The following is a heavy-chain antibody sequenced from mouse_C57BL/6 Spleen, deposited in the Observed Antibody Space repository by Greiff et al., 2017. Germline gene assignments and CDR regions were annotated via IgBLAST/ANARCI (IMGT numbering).Heavy chain of an antibody. CDR3: ARRGTTVYFDY. Sequence: VQLQQPGAELVMPGASVKLSCKASGYTFTSYWMHWVKQRPGQGLEWIGEIDPSDSYTNYNQKFKGKSTLTVDKSSSTAYMQLSSLTSEDSAVYYCARRGTTVYFDYWGQGTTLTVSS. V-gene: IGHV1-69*01. CDR1: GYTFTSYW. D-gene: IGHD1-1*01. CDR2: IDPSDSYT. J-gene: IGHJ2*01.